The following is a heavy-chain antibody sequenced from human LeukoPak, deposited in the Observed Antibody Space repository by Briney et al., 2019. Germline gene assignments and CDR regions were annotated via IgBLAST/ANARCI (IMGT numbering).Heavy chain of an antibody. D-gene: IGHD3-22*01. CDR1: GGSISSSFYY. V-gene: IGHV4-39*07. CDR3: ARYDSSGYSVDY. CDR2: INHSGST. J-gene: IGHJ4*02. Sequence: SETLSLTCTVSGGSISSSFYYWSWIRQPPGKGLEWIGEINHSGSTNYNPSLKSRVTISVDTSKNQFSLKLSSVTAADTAVYYCARYDSSGYSVDYWGQGTLVTVSS.